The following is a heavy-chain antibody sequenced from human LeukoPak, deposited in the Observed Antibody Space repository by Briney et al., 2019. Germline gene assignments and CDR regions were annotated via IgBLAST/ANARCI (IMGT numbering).Heavy chain of an antibody. CDR2: ISSSGSTI. V-gene: IGHV3-11*01. CDR1: GFTFSDYY. D-gene: IGHD3-22*01. Sequence: GGSLRLSCAASGFTFSDYYMSWIRQAPGKGLEWVSYISSSGSTIYYADSVKGRFTISRDNAKNSLYLQMNSLRAEDTAVSYCARDKKAMIVVAVYYYYGMDVWGQGTTVTVSS. CDR3: ARDKKAMIVVAVYYYYGMDV. J-gene: IGHJ6*02.